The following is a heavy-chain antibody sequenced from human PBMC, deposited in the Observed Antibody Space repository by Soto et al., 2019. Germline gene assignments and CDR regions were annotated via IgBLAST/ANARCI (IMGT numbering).Heavy chain of an antibody. CDR3: ARDALALFDS. D-gene: IGHD5-12*01. J-gene: IGHJ4*02. CDR2: IYSSGST. Sequence: SETLSLTCTVSDGSVSSGSYYWTWIRQPPGKGLEWIGYIYSSGSTLYNPSLKSRVLISVATSMNQFSLKLSSVTAAATAVYYCARDALALFDSWGQGTLVTVSS. CDR1: DGSVSSGSYY. V-gene: IGHV4-61*01.